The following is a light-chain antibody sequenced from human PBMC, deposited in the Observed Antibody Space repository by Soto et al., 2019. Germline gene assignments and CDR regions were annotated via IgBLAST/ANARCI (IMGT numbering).Light chain of an antibody. J-gene: IGKJ1*01. CDR3: MQALQSPWT. CDR2: LGS. V-gene: IGKV2-28*01. Sequence: DIVMTQSPLSLPVTPGEPASISCRSSQSLLDSNAYNYLDWYLQKPGQSPQLLIYLGSNRASGVPDRFSGSGSGTDFTLKISRVQAEDVGVYYCMQALQSPWTFVQGPKVDIK. CDR1: QSLLDSNAYNY.